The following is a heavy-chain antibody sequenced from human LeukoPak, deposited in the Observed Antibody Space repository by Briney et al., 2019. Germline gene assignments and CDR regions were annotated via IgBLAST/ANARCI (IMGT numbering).Heavy chain of an antibody. J-gene: IGHJ4*02. CDR1: GFAFSDYY. D-gene: IGHD6-6*01. CDR2: ISSSGSTI. Sequence: PGGSLRLSCAASGFAFSDYYMSWIRQAPGKGLEWVSYISSSGSTIYYADSVKGRFTISRDNAKNSLYLQMNSLRAEDTAVYYCARDAGYSSSSAYDYWGQGTLVTVSS. V-gene: IGHV3-11*04. CDR3: ARDAGYSSSSAYDY.